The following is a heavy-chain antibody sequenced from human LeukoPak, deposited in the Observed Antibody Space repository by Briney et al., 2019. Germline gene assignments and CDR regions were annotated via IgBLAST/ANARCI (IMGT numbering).Heavy chain of an antibody. CDR3: ARDGGTWNECDY. Sequence: ASVKVSCKASGYAFTGYYMHWVRQAPGQGLEWMGWINPNSGGTNYAQKFQGRVTMTRDMSISTAYMELSRLRSDDTAVYYCARDGGTWNECDYWGQGTLVTVSS. D-gene: IGHD1-1*01. CDR1: GYAFTGYY. J-gene: IGHJ4*02. CDR2: INPNSGGT. V-gene: IGHV1-2*02.